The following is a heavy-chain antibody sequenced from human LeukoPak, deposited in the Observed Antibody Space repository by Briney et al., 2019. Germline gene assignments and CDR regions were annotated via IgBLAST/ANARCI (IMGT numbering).Heavy chain of an antibody. V-gene: IGHV1-2*02. CDR3: ARDGHSSGWYLYNWFDP. Sequence: GASVKVSCKASGYTFTGYYMHWVRQAPGQGLEWMGWINPNSGGTNYAQKFQGRVTMTRDTSISTAYMELSRLRSDDTAVYYCARDGHSSGWYLYNWFDPWGQGTLVTVSS. CDR1: GYTFTGYY. J-gene: IGHJ5*02. CDR2: INPNSGGT. D-gene: IGHD6-19*01.